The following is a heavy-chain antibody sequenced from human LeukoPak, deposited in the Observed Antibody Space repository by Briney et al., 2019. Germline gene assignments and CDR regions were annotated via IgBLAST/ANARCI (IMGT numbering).Heavy chain of an antibody. D-gene: IGHD5/OR15-5a*01. CDR3: ARSTYAYFDS. CDR1: GFTVRSNY. Sequence: GGSLRLSCAASGFTVRSNYISWVRQAPGKGLEWISVIYSGGSTFYADSVKGRFTVSRNTSTNTLFLQMDSLRTEDTAVYFCARSTYAYFDSWGQGTLVT. J-gene: IGHJ4*02. CDR2: IYSGGST. V-gene: IGHV3-53*04.